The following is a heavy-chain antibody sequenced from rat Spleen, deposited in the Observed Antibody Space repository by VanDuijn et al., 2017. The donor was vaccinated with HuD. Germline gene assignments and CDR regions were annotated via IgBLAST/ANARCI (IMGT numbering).Heavy chain of an antibody. CDR1: GFTFNNYW. V-gene: IGHV5-31*01. Sequence: EVQLVESGGGLVQPGRSLKLSCVASGFTFNNYWMTWIRQAPGKGLEWVASITNTGGSTYYPDSVKGRFTISRDNAENTVYLQMNSLRSEDTATYYCARPHSSHYVMDAWGQGASVTVSS. CDR2: ITNTGGST. D-gene: IGHD1-8*01. CDR3: ARPHSSHYVMDA. J-gene: IGHJ4*01.